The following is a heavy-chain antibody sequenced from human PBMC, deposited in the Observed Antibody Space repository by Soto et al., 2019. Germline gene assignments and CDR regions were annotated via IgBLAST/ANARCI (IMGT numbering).Heavy chain of an antibody. CDR3: ARGNYDFWSGYSPTDYYGMDV. Sequence: GESLKISCKGSGYSFTSYWIGWVRQMPGKGLEWMGIIYPGDSDTRYSPSFQGQVTISADKSISTAYLQWSSLKASDTAMYYCARGNYDFWSGYSPTDYYGMDVWGQGTTVTVS. J-gene: IGHJ6*02. CDR2: IYPGDSDT. V-gene: IGHV5-51*01. CDR1: GYSFTSYW. D-gene: IGHD3-3*01.